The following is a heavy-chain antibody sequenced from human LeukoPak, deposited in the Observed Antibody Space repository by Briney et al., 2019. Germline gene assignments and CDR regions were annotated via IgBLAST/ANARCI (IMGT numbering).Heavy chain of an antibody. CDR3: AKAHDF. CDR2: IQSSGTS. CDR1: GGSLSSYY. J-gene: IGHJ4*02. V-gene: IGHV4-4*07. Sequence: SETLTLTCSVSGGSLSSYYWSWIRQPAGKGLEWIGRIQSSGTSSYNPSLKSRATMSVDTSKNQFSLKVTSVTAADTAVYYCAKAHDFWGQGILVTVSS.